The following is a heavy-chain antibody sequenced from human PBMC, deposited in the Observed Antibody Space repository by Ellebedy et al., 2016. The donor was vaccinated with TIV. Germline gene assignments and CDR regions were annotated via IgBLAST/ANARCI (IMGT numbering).Heavy chain of an antibody. CDR2: IDPSDSYT. V-gene: IGHV5-10-1*01. CDR3: ARHFGDYRWGGVSNWFDP. J-gene: IGHJ5*02. Sequence: KVSCKGSGYSFTSYWISWVRQMPGKGLEWMGRIDPSDSYTNYSPSFQGHVTISADKSISTASLQWSSLKASDTAMYYCARHFGDYRWGGVSNWFDPWGQGTLVTVSS. D-gene: IGHD4-17*01. CDR1: GYSFTSYW.